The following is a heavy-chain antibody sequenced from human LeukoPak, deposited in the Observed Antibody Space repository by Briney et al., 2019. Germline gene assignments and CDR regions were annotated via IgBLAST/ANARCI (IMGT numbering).Heavy chain of an antibody. CDR2: ISGDGGTT. J-gene: IGHJ5*02. Sequence: GGSLGLSCAASGFTFDDYVMHWVRQAPGKGLEWVSLISGDGGTTYYADSVKGQLTISRDNSKNSLYLQMHSLTIDDTALYYCATDAAPLAAAGSWWLDPWGQGTLVTVSS. CDR3: ATDAAPLAAAGSWWLDP. V-gene: IGHV3-43*02. CDR1: GFTFDDYV. D-gene: IGHD6-13*01.